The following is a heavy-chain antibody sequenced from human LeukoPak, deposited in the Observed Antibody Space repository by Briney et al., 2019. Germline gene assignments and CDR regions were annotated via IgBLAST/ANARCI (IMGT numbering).Heavy chain of an antibody. V-gene: IGHV2-70*11. CDR3: ARILVDYYDSSGYYPDY. CDR1: GFSLSTSGMC. D-gene: IGHD3-22*01. Sequence: SGPALVKPTQTLTLTCTFSGFSLSTSGMCVSWIRQPPGKALEWLARIDWDDDKYYCTSLKTRLTISKDTSKNQVVLTMTNMDPVDTATYYCARILVDYYDSSGYYPDYWGQGTLVTVSS. J-gene: IGHJ4*02. CDR2: IDWDDDK.